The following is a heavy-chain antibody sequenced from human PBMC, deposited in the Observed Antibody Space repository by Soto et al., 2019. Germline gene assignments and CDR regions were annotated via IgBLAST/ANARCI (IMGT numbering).Heavy chain of an antibody. V-gene: IGHV1-8*01. Sequence: GASVKVSCKASGYTFTSYDINWVRQATGQGLEWMGWMNPNSGNTGYAQKFQGRVTMTRNTSISTAYMELSSLRSEDTAVYYCARAMLLRVPYYYYYMDVWGKGTTVTVSS. CDR1: GYTFTSYD. CDR3: ARAMLLRVPYYYYYMDV. CDR2: MNPNSGNT. D-gene: IGHD2-15*01. J-gene: IGHJ6*03.